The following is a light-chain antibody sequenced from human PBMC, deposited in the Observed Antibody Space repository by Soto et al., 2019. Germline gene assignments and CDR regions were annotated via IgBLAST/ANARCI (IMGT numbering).Light chain of an antibody. CDR2: EVS. CDR3: CSYTSSITYV. CDR1: SSDVGGYNY. Sequence: QSALNQPASVSGSPGQSNTISCTGTSSDVGGYNYVSWYQQHPDKAPKLMIYEVSYRPSGVSDRFSGSKSGNTASLTISGLQAEDEADYYCCSYTSSITYVFGTGTKLTVL. V-gene: IGLV2-14*01. J-gene: IGLJ1*01.